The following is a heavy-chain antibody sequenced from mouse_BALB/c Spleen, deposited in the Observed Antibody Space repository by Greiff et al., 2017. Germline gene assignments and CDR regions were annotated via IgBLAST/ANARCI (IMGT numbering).Heavy chain of an antibody. CDR1: GYSITSDYA. CDR3: ARGGSTMITTFAY. D-gene: IGHD2-4*01. J-gene: IGHJ3*01. Sequence: EVKLMESGPGLVKPSQSLSLTCTVTGYSITSDYAWNWIRQFPGNKLEWMGYISYSGSTSYNPSLKSRISITRDTSKNQFFLQLNSVTTEDTATYYCARGGSTMITTFAYWGQGTLVTVSA. V-gene: IGHV3-2*02. CDR2: ISYSGST.